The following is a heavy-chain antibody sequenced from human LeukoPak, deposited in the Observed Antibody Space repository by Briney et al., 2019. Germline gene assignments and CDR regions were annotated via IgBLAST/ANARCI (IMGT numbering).Heavy chain of an antibody. CDR3: AREGRGYAFDI. CDR2: ISYDGSNK. J-gene: IGHJ3*02. D-gene: IGHD3-10*01. Sequence: PGGSLRLSCAASGFTFSSYAIHWVRQAPGKGLEWVAVISYDGSNKYYADSVKGRFTISRDNSKNTLYLQMNSLRAEDTAVYYCAREGRGYAFDIWGQGTMVTVSS. CDR1: GFTFSSYA. V-gene: IGHV3-30-3*01.